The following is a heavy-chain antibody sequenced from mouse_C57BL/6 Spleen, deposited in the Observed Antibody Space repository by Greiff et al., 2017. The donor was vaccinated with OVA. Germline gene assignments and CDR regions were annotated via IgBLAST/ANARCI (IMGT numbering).Heavy chain of an antibody. J-gene: IGHJ4*01. CDR1: GFTFSDYY. Sequence: EVMLVESEGGLVQPGSSMKLSCTASGFTFSDYYMAWVRQVPEKGLEWVANINYDGSSTYYLDSLKSRFIISRDDAKNILYLQMSSLKSEDTATYYCARGSYEAMDYWGQGTSVTVSS. V-gene: IGHV5-16*01. CDR3: ARGSYEAMDY. CDR2: INYDGSST. D-gene: IGHD1-1*01.